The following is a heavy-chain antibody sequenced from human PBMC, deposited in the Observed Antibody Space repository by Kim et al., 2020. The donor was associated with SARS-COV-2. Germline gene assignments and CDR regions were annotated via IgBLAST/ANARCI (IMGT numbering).Heavy chain of an antibody. CDR2: IYPGDSDT. CDR3: ARAGGVPYYHYGMDV. CDR1: GYSFTSYW. V-gene: IGHV5-51*01. J-gene: IGHJ6*02. D-gene: IGHD2-8*01. Sequence: GESLKISCKGSGYSFTSYWIGWVRQMPGKGLEWMGIIYPGDSDTRYSPSFQGQVTISADKSISTAYLQWSSLKASDTAMYYCARAGGVPYYHYGMDVWGQGTTVTVSS.